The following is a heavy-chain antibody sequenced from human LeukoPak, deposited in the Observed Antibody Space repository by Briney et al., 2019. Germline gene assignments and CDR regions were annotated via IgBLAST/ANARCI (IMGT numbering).Heavy chain of an antibody. D-gene: IGHD5-12*01. J-gene: IGHJ4*02. CDR3: ARDHRYAFDN. CDR1: GFAFSDYS. CDR2: VGISSSNT. Sequence: GGSLRLSCAASGFAFSDYSMNWVRQAPGKGLEWISYVGISSSNTKYADSVKGRFTISGDSAKNSVFLLMNNLRVDDTAVYYCARDHRYAFDNWGQGTLVTVSS. V-gene: IGHV3-48*04.